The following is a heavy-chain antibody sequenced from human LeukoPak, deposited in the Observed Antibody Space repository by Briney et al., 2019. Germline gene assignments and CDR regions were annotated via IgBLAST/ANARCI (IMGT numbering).Heavy chain of an antibody. CDR1: GFTFSSYG. J-gene: IGHJ6*02. CDR2: ISYGGSSK. V-gene: IGHV3-30*03. Sequence: PGGSLRLSCAASGFTFSSYGMHWVRQAPGKGLEWVALISYGGSSKYFADSLRGRFTISRDNSKNTLDLQMNSLRAEDTAVYYCVRFARGKLDVWGQGTRVTVSS. CDR3: VRFARGKLDV.